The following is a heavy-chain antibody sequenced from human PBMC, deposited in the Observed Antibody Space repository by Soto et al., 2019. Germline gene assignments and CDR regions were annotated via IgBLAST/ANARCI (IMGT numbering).Heavy chain of an antibody. CDR1: GYSISSGYY. D-gene: IGHD4-17*01. Sequence: DTLSLTCAVSGYSISSGYYWGWIRQTPGKGLEWIASIYHSGSTYYNPSLKSRVTISVDTSKNQFSLKLTSVTAADTAVYYCARGAATVTPGWFDPWGKG. J-gene: IGHJ5*02. V-gene: IGHV4-38-2*01. CDR2: IYHSGST. CDR3: ARGAATVTPGWFDP.